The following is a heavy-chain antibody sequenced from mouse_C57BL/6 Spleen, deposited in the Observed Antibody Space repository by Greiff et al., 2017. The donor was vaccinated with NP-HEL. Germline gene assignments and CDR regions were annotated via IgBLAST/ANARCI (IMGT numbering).Heavy chain of an antibody. Sequence: EVKLMESGGGLVQPGGSLKLSCAASGFTFSDYYMYWVRQTPEKRLEWVAYISNGGGSTYYPDTVKGRFTISRDNAKNTLYLQMSRLKSEDTAMYYCARSTVVAYYYAMDYWGQGTSVTVSS. CDR1: GFTFSDYY. CDR2: ISNGGGST. J-gene: IGHJ4*01. CDR3: ARSTVVAYYYAMDY. D-gene: IGHD1-1*01. V-gene: IGHV5-12*01.